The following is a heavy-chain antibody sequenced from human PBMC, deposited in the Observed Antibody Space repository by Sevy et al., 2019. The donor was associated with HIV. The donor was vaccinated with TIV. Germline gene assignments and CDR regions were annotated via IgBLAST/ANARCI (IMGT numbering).Heavy chain of an antibody. J-gene: IGHJ6*02. CDR3: ARWGGYYDFWSGYLDYYGMDV. Sequence: SETLSLTCAVYGGSFSGYYWSWIRQPPGKGLEWIGEINHSGSTNYSPSLKSRVTISVDTSKNQFSLKLSSVTAADTAVYYCARWGGYYDFWSGYLDYYGMDVWGQETTVTVSS. D-gene: IGHD3-3*01. V-gene: IGHV4-34*01. CDR2: INHSGST. CDR1: GGSFSGYY.